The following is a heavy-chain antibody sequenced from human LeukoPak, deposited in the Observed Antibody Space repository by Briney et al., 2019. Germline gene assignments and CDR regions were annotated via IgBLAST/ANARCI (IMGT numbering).Heavy chain of an antibody. Sequence: PSETLSLTCTVSGGSISSYYWSWIRQPPGEGLEWIGYIYYSGSTNYNPSLKSLVTISVGTSKNQFSLKLSSVTAADTAVYYCARDGADFWSGYSAYNWFDRWGQGTLVTVSS. J-gene: IGHJ5*02. D-gene: IGHD3-3*01. V-gene: IGHV4-59*01. CDR1: GGSISSYY. CDR2: IYYSGST. CDR3: ARDGADFWSGYSAYNWFDR.